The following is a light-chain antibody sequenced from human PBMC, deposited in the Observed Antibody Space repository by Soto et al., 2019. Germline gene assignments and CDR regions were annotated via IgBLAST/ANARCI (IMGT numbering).Light chain of an antibody. Sequence: EVVLTQSPGTLSLSPGERVTLSCRASQSVARSYLAWYHQKPGRAPRLLFYSASSRDTGIPDRFSGSGSGTDFTLTISRLEPEDFAVYYCHHFGSLPETFGQGTNVE. CDR2: SAS. CDR3: HHFGSLPET. V-gene: IGKV3-20*01. CDR1: QSVARSY. J-gene: IGKJ1*01.